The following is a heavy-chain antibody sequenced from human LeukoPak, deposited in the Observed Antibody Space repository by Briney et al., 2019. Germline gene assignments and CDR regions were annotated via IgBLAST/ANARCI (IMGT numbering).Heavy chain of an antibody. CDR2: ISGSGGST. D-gene: IGHD6-19*01. Sequence: GGSLRLSCAASGFTFSSYAMSWVRQAPGKGLEWVSAISGSGGSTYYADSVKGRFTISRDNSKNTLYLLMNSLRAENTAVYYCAKASSGWSPPDYWGQGTLVTVSS. CDR1: GFTFSSYA. V-gene: IGHV3-23*01. J-gene: IGHJ4*02. CDR3: AKASSGWSPPDY.